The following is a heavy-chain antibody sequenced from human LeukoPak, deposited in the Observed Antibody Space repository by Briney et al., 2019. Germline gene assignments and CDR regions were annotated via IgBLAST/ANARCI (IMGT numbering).Heavy chain of an antibody. CDR2: IYYSGST. CDR1: GGSISSYY. V-gene: IGHV4-59*01. Sequence: SETLSLTCTVSGGSISSYYWSWIRQPPGKGLEWIGYIYYSGSTEYNPSLKSRVTISVDTSKNQFSLKLSSVTAADTAVYYCARGSVVITTAYYYYYGMDVWGQGTTVTVSS. CDR3: ARGSVVITTAYYYYYGMDV. J-gene: IGHJ6*02. D-gene: IGHD3-22*01.